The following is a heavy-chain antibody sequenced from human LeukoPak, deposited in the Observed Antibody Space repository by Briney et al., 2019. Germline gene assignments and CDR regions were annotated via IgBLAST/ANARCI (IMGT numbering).Heavy chain of an antibody. CDR2: INPHGSEK. V-gene: IGHV3-7*01. Sequence: PGGSLRLSCTASGFSFSSYWMNWVRQAPGKGLEWVANINPHGSEKNYVDSVKGRFTISRDRTKNSLFLQMYNLRAEDTAVYYCARSDYWGQGILVTVSS. CDR3: ARSDY. CDR1: GFSFSSYW. J-gene: IGHJ4*02.